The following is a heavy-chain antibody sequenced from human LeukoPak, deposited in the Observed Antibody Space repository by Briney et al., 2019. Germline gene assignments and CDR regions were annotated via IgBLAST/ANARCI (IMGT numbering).Heavy chain of an antibody. CDR3: AKDRDSSGWYFDY. D-gene: IGHD6-19*01. Sequence: GRSLRLSCAASGFTFDDYAMHWVRQAPGKGLEWVSGISWNSGSIGYADSAKGRFTISRDNAKNSLYLQMNSLRAEDTALYYCAKDRDSSGWYFDYWGQGTLVTVSS. CDR1: GFTFDDYA. CDR2: ISWNSGSI. J-gene: IGHJ4*02. V-gene: IGHV3-9*01.